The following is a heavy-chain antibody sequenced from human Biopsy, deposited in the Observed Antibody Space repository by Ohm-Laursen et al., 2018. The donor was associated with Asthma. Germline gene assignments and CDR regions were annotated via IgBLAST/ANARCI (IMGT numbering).Heavy chain of an antibody. CDR3: AKAVDYSHYYGIDV. J-gene: IGHJ6*02. Sequence: ASVKVSCKASGYTFNSVGITWVRQAPGQGLEWMGWISVYNGNTKVAQKLQDRVTMITDTSTSTAYMELRSLRSDDTAVYFCAKAVDYSHYYGIDVWGQGTTVTVS. CDR1: GYTFNSVG. CDR2: ISVYNGNT. V-gene: IGHV1-18*01. D-gene: IGHD3-10*01.